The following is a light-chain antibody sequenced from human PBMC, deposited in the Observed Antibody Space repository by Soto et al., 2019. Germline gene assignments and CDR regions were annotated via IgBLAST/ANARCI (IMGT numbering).Light chain of an antibody. J-gene: IGKJ1*01. CDR1: QSFNTW. CDR3: QQYNSFPWT. Sequence: DIQMTQPPSTLSASVGDRVTIPCRASQSFNTWLAWYQQKPGKAPNLLIYKASSLASGVPSRFSGSGSGTEFTLTISSLQPDDLATYYCQQYNSFPWTFGQGTKVDNK. V-gene: IGKV1-5*03. CDR2: KAS.